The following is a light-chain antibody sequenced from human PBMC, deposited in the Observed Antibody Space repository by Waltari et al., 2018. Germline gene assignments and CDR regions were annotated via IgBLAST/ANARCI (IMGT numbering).Light chain of an antibody. CDR2: KAS. V-gene: IGKV1-5*03. CDR1: QSIGGW. Sequence: DIQMTQSPPTLSASVGDRVTITCRASQSIGGWLAWYQQQPGKAPNFLIYKASNLETGVPSRFSGSGSGTEFTLTISSLQPDDFATYFCQQYNDYPGTFGQGTKVEMK. J-gene: IGKJ1*01. CDR3: QQYNDYPGT.